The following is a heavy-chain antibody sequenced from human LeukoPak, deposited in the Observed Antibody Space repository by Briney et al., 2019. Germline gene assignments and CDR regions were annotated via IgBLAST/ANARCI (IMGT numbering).Heavy chain of an antibody. CDR1: GGSISSYY. J-gene: IGHJ3*02. V-gene: IGHV4-59*12. D-gene: IGHD3-3*01. Sequence: PSETLSLTCTVSGGSISSYYWSWIRQPPGKGLEWIGYIYYSGSTNHNPSLKSRVTISVDTSKNQFSLKLSSVTAADTAVYYCARVLEYYDFWSGRNDAFDIWGQGTMVTVSS. CDR2: IYYSGST. CDR3: ARVLEYYDFWSGRNDAFDI.